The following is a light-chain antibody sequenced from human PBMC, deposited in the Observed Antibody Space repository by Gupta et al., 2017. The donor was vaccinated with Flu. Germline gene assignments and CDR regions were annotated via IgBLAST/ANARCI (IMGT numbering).Light chain of an antibody. V-gene: IGKV3-15*01. CDR3: HGGDTWRHN. J-gene: IGKJ2*01. CDR2: GAS. CDR1: QSVNSN. Sequence: EIVMTHSPATLSVSPWERATLSCSASQSVNSNLAWYQQKPGQAPRLLIYGASTRATAIPPRLRGSRSATXFSLSIXSRLLTDFAVYYCHGGDTWRHNFGXGTTVEIK.